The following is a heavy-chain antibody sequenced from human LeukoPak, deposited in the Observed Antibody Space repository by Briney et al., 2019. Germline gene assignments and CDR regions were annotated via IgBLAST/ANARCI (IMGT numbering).Heavy chain of an antibody. J-gene: IGHJ6*02. CDR3: AKVLNEETRYHSEDGYGMDV. CDR1: GFTFSSYA. V-gene: IGHV3-23*01. Sequence: GGSLRLSCVASGFTFSSYAMNWVRQAPGKGLEWVSAISGSGGSTYYAASVKGRFTISRDNSKNTLYLQMNSLRAEDTAVYYCAKVLNEETRYHSEDGYGMDVWGQGTTVTVSS. D-gene: IGHD3-9*01. CDR2: ISGSGGST.